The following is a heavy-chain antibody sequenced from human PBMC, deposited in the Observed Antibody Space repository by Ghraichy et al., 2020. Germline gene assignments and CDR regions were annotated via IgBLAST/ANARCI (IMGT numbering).Heavy chain of an antibody. D-gene: IGHD1-14*01. CDR2: IYTSGST. V-gene: IGHV4-4*07. CDR1: GGSISSYY. CDR3: AREGLANRDYYYYGMDV. J-gene: IGHJ6*02. Sequence: SETLSLTCTVSGGSISSYYWSWIRQPAGKGLEWIGRIYTSGSTNYNPSLKSRVTMSVDTSKNQFSLKLSSVTAADTAVYYCAREGLANRDYYYYGMDVWGQGTTVTVSS.